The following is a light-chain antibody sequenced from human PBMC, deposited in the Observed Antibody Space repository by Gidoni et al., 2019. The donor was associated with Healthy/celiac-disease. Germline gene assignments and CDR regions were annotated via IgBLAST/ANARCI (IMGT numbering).Light chain of an antibody. Sequence: DIVMTPSPLSLPVTPGEPASISCRSSQSLLHSNGYNYLDWYLQKPGQSPQLLIYLGSNRASGVPDRFSGSGSGTDFTRKISRVEAEDVGVYYCMQALQTPFTLGPGTKVDIK. J-gene: IGKJ3*01. CDR3: MQALQTPFT. CDR2: LGS. V-gene: IGKV2-28*01. CDR1: QSLLHSNGYNY.